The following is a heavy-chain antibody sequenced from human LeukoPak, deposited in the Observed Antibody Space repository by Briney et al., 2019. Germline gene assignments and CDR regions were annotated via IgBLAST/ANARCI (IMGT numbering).Heavy chain of an antibody. D-gene: IGHD2-8*01. J-gene: IGHJ4*02. Sequence: GGSLRLSCAASGFTFSDAWMSWVRQAPGKGLEWISHISSSGRTMYYADSVKGRFTISRDNAKNSLYLQMNSLRAEDTAVYYCARLGSLCRNGVCYGGWGQGILVTVSS. CDR3: ARLGSLCRNGVCYGG. CDR2: ISSSGRTM. V-gene: IGHV3-11*04. CDR1: GFTFSDAW.